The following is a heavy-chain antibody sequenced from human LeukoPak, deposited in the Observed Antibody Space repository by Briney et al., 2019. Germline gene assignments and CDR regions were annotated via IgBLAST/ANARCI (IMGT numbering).Heavy chain of an antibody. J-gene: IGHJ3*02. CDR1: GGSISSYY. CDR2: IYYSGST. Sequence: PSETLSLTCTVSGGSISSYYWSWIRQPPGKRLEWIGYIYYSGSTNYNPSLKSRVTISVDTSKNQFSLKLISVTAADTAVYYCATSITGTTYAFDIWGQGTMVTVSS. V-gene: IGHV4-59*01. CDR3: ATSITGTTYAFDI. D-gene: IGHD1/OR15-1a*01.